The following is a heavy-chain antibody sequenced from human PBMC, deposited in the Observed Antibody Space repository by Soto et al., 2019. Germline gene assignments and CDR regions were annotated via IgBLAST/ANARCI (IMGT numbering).Heavy chain of an antibody. Sequence: SVKVSCKASGGTFSSYAISWVRQAPGQGLEWMGGIIPIFGTANYAQKFQGRVTITADESTSTAYMELSSLRSEDTAVYYCARWMVLTGTRGYYYYGMDVWGKGTTATV. J-gene: IGHJ6*04. CDR1: GGTFSSYA. CDR3: ARWMVLTGTRGYYYYGMDV. CDR2: IIPIFGTA. V-gene: IGHV1-69*13. D-gene: IGHD1-7*01.